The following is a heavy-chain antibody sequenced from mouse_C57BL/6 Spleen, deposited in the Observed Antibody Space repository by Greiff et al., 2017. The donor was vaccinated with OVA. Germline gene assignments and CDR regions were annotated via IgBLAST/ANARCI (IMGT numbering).Heavy chain of an antibody. Sequence: EVQLVESGPGMVKPSQSLSLTCTVTGYSITSGYDWHWIRHFPGNKLEWMGYISYSGSTNYNPSLKSRISITHDTSKNHFFLKLNSVTTEDTATYYCARDGNDGGYYAMDYWGQGTSVTVSS. CDR3: ARDGNDGGYYAMDY. J-gene: IGHJ4*01. V-gene: IGHV3-1*01. CDR1: GYSITSGYD. D-gene: IGHD4-1*01. CDR2: ISYSGST.